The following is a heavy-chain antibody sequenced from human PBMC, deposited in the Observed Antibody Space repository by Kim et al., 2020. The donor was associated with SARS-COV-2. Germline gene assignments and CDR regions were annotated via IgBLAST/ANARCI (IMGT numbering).Heavy chain of an antibody. CDR1: GYTLTELS. CDR2: FDPEDGET. CDR3: ATASNYVMLTGYSHPPDY. J-gene: IGHJ4*02. Sequence: ASVKVSCKVSGYTLTELSMHWVRQAPGKGLEWMGGFDPEDGETIYAQKFQGRVTMTEDTSTDTAYMELSSLRSEDTAVYYCATASNYVMLTGYSHPPDYWGQGTRVTVSS. D-gene: IGHD3-9*01. V-gene: IGHV1-24*01.